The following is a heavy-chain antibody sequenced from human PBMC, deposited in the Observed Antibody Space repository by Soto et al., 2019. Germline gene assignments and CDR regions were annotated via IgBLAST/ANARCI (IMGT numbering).Heavy chain of an antibody. D-gene: IGHD1-7*01. CDR2: IYYSGST. Sequence: SETLSLTCTVSGGSISSSSYYWGWIRQPPGKGLEWIGSIYYSGSTYYNPSLKSRVTISVDTSKNQFSLKLSSVTAADTAVYYCASPRVSTGTRPVHYWGQGTLVTVSS. CDR1: GGSISSSSYY. CDR3: ASPRVSTGTRPVHY. J-gene: IGHJ4*02. V-gene: IGHV4-39*01.